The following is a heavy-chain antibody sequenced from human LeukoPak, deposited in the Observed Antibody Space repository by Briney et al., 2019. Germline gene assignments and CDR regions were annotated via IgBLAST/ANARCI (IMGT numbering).Heavy chain of an antibody. CDR2: ISHDGINK. CDR3: AKDVSPLDSSGYYYIFDY. V-gene: IGHV3-30*18. CDR1: GFTFSSYG. D-gene: IGHD3-22*01. Sequence: GGSLRLSCAASGFTFSSYGMHWVRQAPGKGLEWVAVISHDGINKYYADFVKGRFTISKDNSKNTVYLQMNSLRAEDTAVYYCAKDVSPLDSSGYYYIFDYWGQGTLVTVSS. J-gene: IGHJ4*02.